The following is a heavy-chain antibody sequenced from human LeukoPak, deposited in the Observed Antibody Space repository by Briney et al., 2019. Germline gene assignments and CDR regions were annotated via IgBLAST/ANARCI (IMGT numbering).Heavy chain of an antibody. Sequence: GGSLRLSCAASGFTFASYAMHWVRQAPGKGLEYVSLIYGDGGTTHYADSVKGRFSISRDNSKNSLYLQMNSLRTEDTAFYYCAQDWWGSYLSWGRGALVTVSS. CDR2: IYGDGGTT. J-gene: IGHJ4*02. CDR3: AQDWWGSYLS. CDR1: GFTFASYA. V-gene: IGHV3-43*02. D-gene: IGHD1-26*01.